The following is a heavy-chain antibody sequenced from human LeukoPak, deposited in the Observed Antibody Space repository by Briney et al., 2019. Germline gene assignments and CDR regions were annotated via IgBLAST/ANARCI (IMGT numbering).Heavy chain of an antibody. Sequence: GGSLRLSCAASGFTFSSYSMNWVRQAPGKGLEWVSSISSSSSYIYYADSVKGRFTISRDNAKNSLYLQMNSLRAEDTAVYYCARDGVEMATIMRYYYGMDVWGQGTTVTVSS. J-gene: IGHJ6*02. D-gene: IGHD5-24*01. CDR2: ISSSSSYI. CDR3: ARDGVEMATIMRYYYGMDV. V-gene: IGHV3-21*01. CDR1: GFTFSSYS.